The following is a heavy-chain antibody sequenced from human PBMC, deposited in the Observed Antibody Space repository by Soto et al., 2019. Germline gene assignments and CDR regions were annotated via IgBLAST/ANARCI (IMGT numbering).Heavy chain of an antibody. J-gene: IGHJ4*02. CDR1: GYTFSDYY. V-gene: IGHV1-2*02. CDR3: ARGPATAKPEGVDF. D-gene: IGHD1-1*01. Sequence: ASVKVSCKASGYTFSDYYIHWVRQAPGQGREWMGWINPNSGGTKYAPKFQGGVTMTRGTSITTAYMELSRLRSGDTAVYYCARGPATAKPEGVDFWGQGTLVTVAS. CDR2: INPNSGGT.